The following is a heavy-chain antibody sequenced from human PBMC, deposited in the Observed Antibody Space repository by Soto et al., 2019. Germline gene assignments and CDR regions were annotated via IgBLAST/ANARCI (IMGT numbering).Heavy chain of an antibody. D-gene: IGHD2-2*01. CDR2: IIPIFGTA. J-gene: IGHJ6*02. V-gene: IGHV1-69*13. CDR1: GGTFSSYA. Sequence: WASVKVSCKASGGTFSSYAISWVRQAPGQGLEWMGGIIPIFGTANYAQKFQGRVTITADESTSTAYMELSSLRSEDTAVYYCARDHKKYQLLNYYYYYGMDVWGQGTTVTVSS. CDR3: ARDHKKYQLLNYYYYYGMDV.